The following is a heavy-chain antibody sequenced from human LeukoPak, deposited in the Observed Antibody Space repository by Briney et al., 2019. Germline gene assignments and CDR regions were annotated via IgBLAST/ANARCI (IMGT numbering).Heavy chain of an antibody. V-gene: IGHV3-7*01. CDR1: GFSFSSYW. CDR2: IKQDGSDK. CDR3: AKDPGNYYGSGSYWNDY. J-gene: IGHJ4*02. Sequence: PGGSLRLSCAASGFSFSSYWMSWVRQAPGKGLEWVANIKQDGSDKYYVDSVKGRFTISKDNAKNSLYLQMDSLRAEDTAVYYCAKDPGNYYGSGSYWNDYWGQGTLVTVSS. D-gene: IGHD3-10*01.